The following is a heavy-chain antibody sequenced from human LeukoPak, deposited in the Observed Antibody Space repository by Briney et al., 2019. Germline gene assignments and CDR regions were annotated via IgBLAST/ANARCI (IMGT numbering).Heavy chain of an antibody. D-gene: IGHD4-17*01. CDR1: GFTVSSNY. CDR3: ARAGTVTTYWYFDL. J-gene: IGHJ2*01. Sequence: PGGSLRLSCAASGFTVSSNYMSWVRHAPRKGLEWVSVIYSVGSTYYADSVKGRFTISRDNSKNTLYLQMNSLRAEDTAVYYCARAGTVTTYWYFDLWGRGTLVTVSS. CDR2: IYSVGST. V-gene: IGHV3-53*01.